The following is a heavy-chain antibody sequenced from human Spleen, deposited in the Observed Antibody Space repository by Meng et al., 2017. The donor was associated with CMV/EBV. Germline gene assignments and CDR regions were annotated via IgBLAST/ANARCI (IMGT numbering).Heavy chain of an antibody. D-gene: IGHD1-7*01. Sequence: YTFTNYYIQWIRQAPGQGLEWMGVINPIGGIASYSQKFQGRVTMTRDTSTSTVYMELSRLTSEDTAVYYCARGALAFWRELRVWFDPWGQGTLVTVSS. V-gene: IGHV1-46*01. CDR3: ARGALAFWRELRVWFDP. CDR2: INPIGGIA. J-gene: IGHJ5*02. CDR1: YTFTNYY.